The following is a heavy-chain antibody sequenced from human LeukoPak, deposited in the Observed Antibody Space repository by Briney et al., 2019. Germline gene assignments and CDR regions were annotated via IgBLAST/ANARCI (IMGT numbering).Heavy chain of an antibody. CDR2: IKQDGSEK. CDR3: ARDHFVVVPAALFDY. Sequence: GGSLRLSCAASGFTFSSYWMSWVRQAPGKGLEWVANIKQDGSEKYYVDSVKGRFTISRDNAKNSLYLQMNSLRAEDTAVYYCARDHFVVVPAALFDYWGQGTLVTVSS. CDR1: GFTFSSYW. J-gene: IGHJ4*02. V-gene: IGHV3-7*01. D-gene: IGHD2-2*01.